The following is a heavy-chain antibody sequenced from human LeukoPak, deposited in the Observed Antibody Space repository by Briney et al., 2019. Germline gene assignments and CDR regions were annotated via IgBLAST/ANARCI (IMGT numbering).Heavy chain of an antibody. J-gene: IGHJ4*02. CDR3: AKLLGGSGPTRDY. CDR2: IRYDGSNK. D-gene: IGHD3-10*01. Sequence: GGSLRLSCAASGFTFSSYGMQWVRQAPGKGLEWVAFIRYDGSNKYYADSVKGRFTISRDNSKNTLYLQMNSLRAEDTAVYYCAKLLGGSGPTRDYWGQGTLVTVSS. V-gene: IGHV3-30*02. CDR1: GFTFSSYG.